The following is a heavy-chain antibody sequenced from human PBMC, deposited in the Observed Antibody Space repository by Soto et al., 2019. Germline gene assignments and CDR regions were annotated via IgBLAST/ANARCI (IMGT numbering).Heavy chain of an antibody. CDR1: GGTVSSYS. Sequence: GXSVKVSFNATGGTVSSYSISLVRHSPGQGPEWMGRIIPVLGIVNYAQRFQVSVTMTRDTPTSTFYMELSSLRSEDTAVYYCARGNDLPYYYYGLDVWGQGTTVTVSS. J-gene: IGHJ6*02. D-gene: IGHD1-1*01. CDR2: IIPVLGIV. V-gene: IGHV1-69*02. CDR3: ARGNDLPYYYYGLDV.